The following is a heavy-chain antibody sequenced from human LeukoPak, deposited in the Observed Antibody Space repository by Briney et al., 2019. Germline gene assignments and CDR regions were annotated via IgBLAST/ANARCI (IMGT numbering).Heavy chain of an antibody. CDR2: IWCEGSNK. V-gene: IGHV3-33*06. J-gene: IGHJ4*02. Sequence: QSGGSLRLSCAAPGFTFSSYGMPRVRQAPGKGLEWVEGIWCEGSNKYYADSVKGRFTISRDNSKNTLYRQMNSLRAEDTAVYYCAKDALAYCGGDCYWGFDYWGQGTLVTVSS. CDR3: AKDALAYCGGDCYWGFDY. D-gene: IGHD2-21*02. CDR1: GFTFSSYG.